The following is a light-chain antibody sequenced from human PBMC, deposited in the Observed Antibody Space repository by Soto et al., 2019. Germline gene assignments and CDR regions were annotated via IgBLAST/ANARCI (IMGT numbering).Light chain of an antibody. CDR1: QTISSW. CDR3: QHYNSYSPWT. V-gene: IGKV1-5*03. Sequence: DIQMTQSPSTLSGSVGDRVTITCRASQTISSWLAWYQQKPGKAAKLLIYKASTLKSGVPSRFSGGGSGTEFTLTIISLLPDEYATYYCQHYNSYSPWTFGQGTKVDIK. CDR2: KAS. J-gene: IGKJ1*01.